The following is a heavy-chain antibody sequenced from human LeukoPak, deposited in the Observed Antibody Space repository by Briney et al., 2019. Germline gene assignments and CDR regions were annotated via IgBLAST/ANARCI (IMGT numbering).Heavy chain of an antibody. V-gene: IGHV4-59*01. CDR3: ARGSLVVGASTYYYYYYGMDV. CDR2: IYYSGST. CDR1: GGSISSYY. D-gene: IGHD1-26*01. J-gene: IGHJ6*02. Sequence: PSETLPLTCTVSGGSISSYYWSWIRQPPGKGLEWIGYIYYSGSTNYNPSLKSRVTISVDTSKNQFSLKLSSVTAADTAVYYCARGSLVVGASTYYYYYYGMDVWGQGTTVTVSS.